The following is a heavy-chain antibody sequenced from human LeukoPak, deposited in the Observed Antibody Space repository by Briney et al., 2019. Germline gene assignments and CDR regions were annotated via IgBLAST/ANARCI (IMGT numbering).Heavy chain of an antibody. J-gene: IGHJ4*02. Sequence: GGSLRLSCAASGFTFSNAWMSWVRQAPGKGLEWVGRIKSKTDGGTTDYAAPVKGRFTISRDDSKNTLYLQMNSLKTEDTAVYYCTTDLMRLRDGYYGDFWSGPYPHSGGGQGTLVTVSS. D-gene: IGHD3-3*01. CDR1: GFTFSNAW. V-gene: IGHV3-15*01. CDR3: TTDLMRLRDGYYGDFWSGPYPHSG. CDR2: IKSKTDGGTT.